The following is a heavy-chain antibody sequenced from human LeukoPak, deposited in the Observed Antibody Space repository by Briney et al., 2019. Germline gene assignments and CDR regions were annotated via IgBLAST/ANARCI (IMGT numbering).Heavy chain of an antibody. CDR2: IYTSGST. D-gene: IGHD3-22*01. V-gene: IGHV4-4*07. Sequence: SETLSLTCTVSGGSISSYYWSWIRQPAGKGLEWIGRIYTSGSTNYNPSLKSRVTVSVDTSKNQFSLKLSSVTAADTAVYYCARDRRYDSSGYYGRYFGYWGQGTLVTVSS. J-gene: IGHJ4*02. CDR1: GGSISSYY. CDR3: ARDRRYDSSGYYGRYFGY.